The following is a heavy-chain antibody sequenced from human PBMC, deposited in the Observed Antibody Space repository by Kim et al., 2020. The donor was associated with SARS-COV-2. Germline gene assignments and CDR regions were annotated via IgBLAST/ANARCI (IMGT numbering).Heavy chain of an antibody. D-gene: IGHD6-19*01. V-gene: IGHV4-39*01. J-gene: IGHJ6*02. CDR3: VRPYSTGWYSAGMDV. Sequence: PSLKSRVTMSVDTSKNQFSLNLTSVTAADTAVYYCVRPYSTGWYSAGMDVWGQGTTVTVSS.